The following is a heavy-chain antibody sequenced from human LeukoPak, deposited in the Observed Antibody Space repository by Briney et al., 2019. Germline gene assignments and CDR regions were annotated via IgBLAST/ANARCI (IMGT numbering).Heavy chain of an antibody. Sequence: GGSLRLSCAASGFTFSSYGMSWVRQAPGKGLEWVSAISGSGGSTYYADSVKGRFTISRDNSKNTLFLQMNSLRAEDTAVYYCAKNKFFSIGGTGYYMDVWGRGTTVTISS. CDR3: AKNKFFSIGGTGYYMDV. CDR1: GFTFSSYG. D-gene: IGHD1-14*01. J-gene: IGHJ6*03. CDR2: ISGSGGST. V-gene: IGHV3-23*01.